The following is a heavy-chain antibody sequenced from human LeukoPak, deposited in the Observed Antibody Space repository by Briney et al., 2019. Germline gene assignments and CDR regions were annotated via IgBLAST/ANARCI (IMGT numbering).Heavy chain of an antibody. CDR1: GYTFTSYG. V-gene: IGHV1-18*01. J-gene: IGHJ4*02. CDR2: ISAYNGNT. D-gene: IGHD3-16*02. CDR3: ARVRRYDYVWGSYRFDY. Sequence: ASVKVSCKASGYTFTSYGISWVRQAPGQGLEWMGWISAYNGNTNYAQKLQGRVTMTTDTSTSTAYMELRSLRSDDTAVYYCARVRRYDYVWGSYRFDYWGQGTLVTVSS.